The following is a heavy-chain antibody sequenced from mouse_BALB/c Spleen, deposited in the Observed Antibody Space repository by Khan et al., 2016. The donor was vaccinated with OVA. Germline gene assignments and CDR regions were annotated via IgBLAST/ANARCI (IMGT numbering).Heavy chain of an antibody. V-gene: IGHV1-4*01. Sequence: QVQLKQSGAELARPGASVKMSCKASGYTFTSYTIHWRKKRPGQGLEGIGYINPSNGYTNYNQKLKDKATLTTDKSSTTAYLQLSSLTSDDSAVYNCVRDGAYHRNDGWFAYWGQGTLVTVSA. CDR1: GYTFTSYT. J-gene: IGHJ3*01. CDR3: VRDGAYHRNDGWFAY. D-gene: IGHD2-14*01. CDR2: INPSNGYT.